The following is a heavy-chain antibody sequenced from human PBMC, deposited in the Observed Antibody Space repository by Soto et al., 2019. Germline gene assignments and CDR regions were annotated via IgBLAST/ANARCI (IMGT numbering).Heavy chain of an antibody. CDR2: ISKDGSNK. CDR1: GFTVSSYA. D-gene: IGHD2-2*01. V-gene: IGHV3-30-3*01. Sequence: GGSLRLSCAASGFTVSSYAMHWVRQAPGKGLEWVAVISKDGSNKYYADSVKGRFTISRDNSKNTLYLQMTSLRAEDTAVYYCAGNGGSANRFWFDPWGQGTLVTVSS. CDR3: AGNGGSANRFWFDP. J-gene: IGHJ5*02.